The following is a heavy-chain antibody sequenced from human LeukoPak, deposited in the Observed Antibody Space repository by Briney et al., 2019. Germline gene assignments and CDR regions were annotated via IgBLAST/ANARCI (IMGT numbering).Heavy chain of an antibody. CDR2: IHYDGGNE. D-gene: IGHD2-2*01. Sequence: GGSLRLSCAASGFAFSTYGMHWVRQAPGKGLEWVAFIHYDGGNEYNGDSVKGRFTNSRDNSKNTLYLQMNSLRPEDTAVYYCARGLPSSTRTYNWFDPWGPGTLVTVSS. V-gene: IGHV3-30*02. J-gene: IGHJ5*02. CDR3: ARGLPSSTRTYNWFDP. CDR1: GFAFSTYG.